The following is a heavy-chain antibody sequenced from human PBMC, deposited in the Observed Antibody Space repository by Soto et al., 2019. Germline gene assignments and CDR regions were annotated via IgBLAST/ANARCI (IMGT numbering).Heavy chain of an antibody. CDR1: GYTFLNYG. CDR2: ISGYNGNT. V-gene: IGHV1-18*01. Sequence: TXKVSFQASGYTFLNYGITWLRQAPGQGLEWMGWISGYNGNTNYAQSLQGRVTMTTDTSTSTAYMELRSLKSDDTAVYYCARDEVPAANWLDRWGQGTLVTVSS. J-gene: IGHJ5*02. CDR3: ARDEVPAANWLDR. D-gene: IGHD2-2*01.